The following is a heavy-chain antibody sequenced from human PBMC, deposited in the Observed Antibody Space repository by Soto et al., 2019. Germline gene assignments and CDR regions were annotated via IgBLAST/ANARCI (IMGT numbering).Heavy chain of an antibody. V-gene: IGHV1-18*01. CDR1: GYTFITYG. Sequence: QVQLVQSGAEVKKPGASVKVSCKASGYTFITYGVSWVRQAPGQGLDWLGWISTYNGNTRYAERLQGRVTMTTDTTTNTDYMELRNLRFDDTAVYYCARGPTDYYDNSANYFLDYWGQGTLVTVSS. J-gene: IGHJ4*02. D-gene: IGHD3-22*01. CDR3: ARGPTDYYDNSANYFLDY. CDR2: ISTYNGNT.